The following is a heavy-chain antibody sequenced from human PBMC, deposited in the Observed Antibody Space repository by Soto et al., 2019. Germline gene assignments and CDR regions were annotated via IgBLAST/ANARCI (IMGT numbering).Heavy chain of an antibody. Sequence: QITLKESGPTLVKPTQTLTLTCTFSGFSLKTDGAGVGWIRQPPGKALEWLAVIYWNEDKRYNPSLKTRLTITKDNYKNQVVLTMNNMDPVDTATYYCAHRGYGDYPRDNWFDPWGQGTLVIVSS. J-gene: IGHJ5*02. CDR1: GFSLKTDGAG. V-gene: IGHV2-5*01. CDR3: AHRGYGDYPRDNWFDP. D-gene: IGHD4-17*01. CDR2: IYWNEDK.